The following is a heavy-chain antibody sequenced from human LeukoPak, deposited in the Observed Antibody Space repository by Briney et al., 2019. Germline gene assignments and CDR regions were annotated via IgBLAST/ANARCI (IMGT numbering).Heavy chain of an antibody. CDR2: ISAYNGNT. D-gene: IGHD3-3*01. CDR1: GYTFTSYG. Sequence: ASVKVSCKASGYTFTSYGISWVRQAPGQGLEWMGWISAYNGNTNYAQKLQGRVTMTTDTSTSTAYMELRSLRSEDTAVYYCARGAPRFLEWLKGFDPWGQGTLVTVSS. CDR3: ARGAPRFLEWLKGFDP. V-gene: IGHV1-18*01. J-gene: IGHJ5*02.